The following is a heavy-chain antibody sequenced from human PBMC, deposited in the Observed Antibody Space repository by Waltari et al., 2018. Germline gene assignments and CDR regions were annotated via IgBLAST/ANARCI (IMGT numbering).Heavy chain of an antibody. V-gene: IGHV3-7*01. CDR3: ARDQWFAFDI. Sequence: EVQLVESGGGWVQPGGALGLSCAASVSPLSSFLMSWVRQAPGKGPEWVANIKKDGSEEYYVDSVRGRFTISRDNAKNSLYLQMNSLRPEDTAVYYCARDQWFAFDIWGQGTMVTVSS. D-gene: IGHD3-22*01. J-gene: IGHJ3*02. CDR2: IKKDGSEE. CDR1: VSPLSSFL.